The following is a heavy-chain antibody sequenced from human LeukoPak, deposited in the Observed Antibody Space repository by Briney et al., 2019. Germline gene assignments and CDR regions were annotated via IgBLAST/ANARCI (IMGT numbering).Heavy chain of an antibody. CDR1: GFTFSSYG. V-gene: IGHV3-30*03. D-gene: IGHD2-15*01. CDR3: TTDFLSAKTWI. CDR2: ISYDGSNK. J-gene: IGHJ3*02. Sequence: GGSLRLSCAASGFTFSSYGMHWVRQAPGKGLEWVAVISYDGSNKYYADSVKGRFTISRDNSKNTLYLQMNILKTEDTALYYCTTDFLSAKTWIWGQGTMVTVSS.